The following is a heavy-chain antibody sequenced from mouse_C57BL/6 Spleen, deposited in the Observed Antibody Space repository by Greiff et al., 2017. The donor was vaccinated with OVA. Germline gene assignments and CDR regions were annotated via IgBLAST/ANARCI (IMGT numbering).Heavy chain of an antibody. J-gene: IGHJ4*01. CDR3: ARNYYGRSYYAMDY. Sequence: VQLQQPGAELVKPGASVKLSCKASGYTFTSYWMHWVKQRPGQGLEWIGMIHPNSGSTNYNEKFKSKATLTVDKSSSTAYMQLSSLTSEDYAGYYCARNYYGRSYYAMDYWGQGTSVTVSA. V-gene: IGHV1-64*01. D-gene: IGHD1-1*01. CDR1: GYTFTSYW. CDR2: IHPNSGST.